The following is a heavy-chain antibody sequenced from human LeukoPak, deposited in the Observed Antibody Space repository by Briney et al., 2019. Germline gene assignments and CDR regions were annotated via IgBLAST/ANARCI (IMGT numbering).Heavy chain of an antibody. CDR1: GYTFTGYD. Sequence: ASVKLSCKASGYTFTGYDMHWVRQAPGQGHEWMGLINPNSGGTNYAQKFQGRVTMTRDTSISTAYMELSRLRSDDTAVYYCASSPTVAAILWFGELSDWGQGTLVTVSS. D-gene: IGHD3-10*01. J-gene: IGHJ4*02. V-gene: IGHV1-2*02. CDR2: INPNSGGT. CDR3: ASSPTVAAILWFGELSD.